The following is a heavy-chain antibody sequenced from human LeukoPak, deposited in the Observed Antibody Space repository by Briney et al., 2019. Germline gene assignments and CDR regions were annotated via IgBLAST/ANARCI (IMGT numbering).Heavy chain of an antibody. CDR2: ISGSGSRT. CDR1: GFTFSSYA. J-gene: IGHJ4*02. Sequence: PGGSLRLSCAASGFTFSSYAMSWVRQAPGKGLEWVSAISGSGSRTYYEDYVKGRFHISRENSKNTLYLQRNSLRAEDTAVYYCAKGPRIAAPRLFDYWGQGTLVTVSS. D-gene: IGHD6-6*01. V-gene: IGHV3-23*02. CDR3: AKGPRIAAPRLFDY.